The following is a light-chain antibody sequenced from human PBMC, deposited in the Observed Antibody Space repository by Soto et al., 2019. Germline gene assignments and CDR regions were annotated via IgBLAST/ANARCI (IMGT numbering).Light chain of an antibody. V-gene: IGKV3-20*01. J-gene: IGKJ2*01. Sequence: IVLTQSPGTLSLSPGERATLSCRASQSVSSSYLAWYQQKPGQAPRLLIYGASSRATGIPDRFSGSGSGTDFTLTVSGLEPEDFAVYYCQQYDNWPYTFGQGTKLEIK. CDR1: QSVSSSY. CDR2: GAS. CDR3: QQYDNWPYT.